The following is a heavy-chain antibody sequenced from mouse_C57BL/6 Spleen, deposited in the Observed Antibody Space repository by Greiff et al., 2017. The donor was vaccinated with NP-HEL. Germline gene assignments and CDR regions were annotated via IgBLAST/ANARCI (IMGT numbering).Heavy chain of an antibody. V-gene: IGHV5-17*01. CDR2: ISSGSSTI. CDR1: GFTFSDYG. D-gene: IGHD1-1*01. Sequence: DVQLVESGGGLVKPGGSLKLSCAASGFTFSDYGMHWVRQAPEKGLEWVAYISSGSSTIYYADTVKGRFTISRDNAKNTLFLQMTSLRSEDTAMYYCAILYGSSFDDWGQGTTLTVSS. CDR3: AILYGSSFDD. J-gene: IGHJ2*01.